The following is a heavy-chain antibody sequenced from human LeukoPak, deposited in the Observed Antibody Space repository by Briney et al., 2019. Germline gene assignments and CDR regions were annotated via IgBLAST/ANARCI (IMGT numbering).Heavy chain of an antibody. V-gene: IGHV3-74*01. J-gene: IGHJ2*01. D-gene: IGHD4-17*01. Sequence: PGGSLRLSCAASGFTFNNYWMHWVRQAPGKGLVWVSRINTDGSCTTYADSVKGRFTMSKDNAEGALYMQMNSLRADDTAVYCCARAAVTTPPLYWFFDLWGRGTLVTVSS. CDR1: GFTFNNYW. CDR3: ARAAVTTPPLYWFFDL. CDR2: INTDGSCT.